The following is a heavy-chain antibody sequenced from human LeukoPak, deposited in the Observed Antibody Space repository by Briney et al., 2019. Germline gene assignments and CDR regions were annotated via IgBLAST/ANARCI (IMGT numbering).Heavy chain of an antibody. CDR3: AREVSSSWYDYYYMDV. D-gene: IGHD6-13*01. CDR1: GGSISSGSYY. J-gene: IGHJ6*03. Sequence: SQTLSLTCTVSGGSISSGSYYWSWIRQPAGKGLEWIGRIYTSGSTSYNPSLKSRVTISVDTSKNQFSLKLSSVTAADTAVYYCAREVSSSWYDYYYMDVWGKGTTVTVSS. V-gene: IGHV4-61*02. CDR2: IYTSGST.